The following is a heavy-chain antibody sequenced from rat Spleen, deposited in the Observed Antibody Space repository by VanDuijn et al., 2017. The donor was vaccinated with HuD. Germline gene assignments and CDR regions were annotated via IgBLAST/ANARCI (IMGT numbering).Heavy chain of an antibody. J-gene: IGHJ3*01. D-gene: IGHD1-12*02. CDR3: ARRPYYDGAYYPFAY. CDR2: ISYDGRSS. Sequence: EVQLVESGGGLVQPGRSLKFSCAASGFTFSDYNMAWVRQAPKKGLEWVATISYDGRSSYYRDSVRGRFTISRDDAKSTLYLQMDSLRSEDTATYFCARRPYYDGAYYPFAYWGQGTLVTVSS. CDR1: GFTFSDYN. V-gene: IGHV5-7*01.